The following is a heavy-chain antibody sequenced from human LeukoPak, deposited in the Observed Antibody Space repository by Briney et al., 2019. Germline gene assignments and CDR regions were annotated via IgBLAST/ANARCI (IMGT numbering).Heavy chain of an antibody. CDR1: GGSISSYY. Sequence: PSETLSLTCTVSGGSISSYYWSWIRQPAGKGLEWIGRIYTSGSTNYNPSLKSRVTMSVDTSKNQFSLKLSSVTAADTAVFYCARVVVPAPGRNWFDPWGQGTLVTVSS. CDR3: ARVVVPAPGRNWFDP. J-gene: IGHJ5*02. V-gene: IGHV4-4*07. D-gene: IGHD2-2*01. CDR2: IYTSGST.